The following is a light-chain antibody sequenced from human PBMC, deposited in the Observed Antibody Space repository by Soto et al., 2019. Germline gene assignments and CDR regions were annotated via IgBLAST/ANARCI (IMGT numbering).Light chain of an antibody. CDR1: SGSIASNY. Sequence: NFMLTQPHSVSESPGKTVTISCTRSSGSIASNYVQWYPQRPGSAPTSVIYDDNQRPSGVPDRFSGSIDSSSNPASLTISGLKTEDEADYYCHSYDSDNVIFCGVTKLTVL. CDR2: DDN. J-gene: IGLJ2*01. CDR3: HSYDSDNVI. V-gene: IGLV6-57*04.